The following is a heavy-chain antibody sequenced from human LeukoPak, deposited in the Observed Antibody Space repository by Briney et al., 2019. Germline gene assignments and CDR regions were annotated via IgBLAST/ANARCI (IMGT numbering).Heavy chain of an antibody. CDR1: GGSFSGYY. CDR2: IYYSGST. D-gene: IGHD2-8*02. CDR3: ARSLVQHQIDY. J-gene: IGHJ4*02. Sequence: SETLSLTCAVYGGSFSGYYRSWIRQHPGKGLEWIGYIYYSGSTYYNPSLKSRVTISVDTSKNQFSLKLSSVTAADTAVYYCARSLVQHQIDYWGQGTLVTVSS. V-gene: IGHV4-31*11.